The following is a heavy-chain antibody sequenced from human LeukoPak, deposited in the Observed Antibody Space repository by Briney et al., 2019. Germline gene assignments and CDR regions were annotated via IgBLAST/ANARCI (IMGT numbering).Heavy chain of an antibody. J-gene: IGHJ6*02. D-gene: IGHD2-8*02. CDR1: GGSISSSSYY. V-gene: IGHV4-39*07. CDR2: IYYSGST. Sequence: SETLSLTCTVSGGSISSSSYYWGWIRQPPGKGLEWIGSIYYSGSTYYNPSLKSRVTISVDTSKNQFSLKLSSVTAADTAVYYCARTPPGARFFLFSWDVWGQGTTVTVSS. CDR3: ARTPPGARFFLFSWDV.